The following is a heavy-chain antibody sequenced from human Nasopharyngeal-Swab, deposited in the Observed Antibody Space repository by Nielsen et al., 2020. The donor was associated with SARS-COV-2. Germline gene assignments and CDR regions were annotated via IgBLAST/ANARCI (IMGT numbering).Heavy chain of an antibody. Sequence: SCTVSGGSVTNYYWSWIRQAPGKGLEWIGYIYNRGSTNYNPSLRSRVTISADTSNTQFSLKLISVTAEDTAVYYCARDGSAALGGWFDPWGHGILVTVSS. D-gene: IGHD3-10*01. J-gene: IGHJ5*02. CDR3: ARDGSAALGGWFDP. V-gene: IGHV4-59*02. CDR2: IYNRGST. CDR1: GGSVTNYY.